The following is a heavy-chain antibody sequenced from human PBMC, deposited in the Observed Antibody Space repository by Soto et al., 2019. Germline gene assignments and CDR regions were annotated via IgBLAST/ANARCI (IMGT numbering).Heavy chain of an antibody. V-gene: IGHV4-31*03. D-gene: IGHD4-4*01. CDR1: GGSISSGGYY. Sequence: QVQLQESGPGLVKPSQTLSLTCTVSGGSISSGGYYWSWIRQHPEKGLEWIGDIYYSGSTYYNPSLKSRVTISVDTSKNQFSLKLSSVTAADTAVYYCARRREIDSKGYYGMDVWGQGTTVTVSS. CDR2: IYYSGST. CDR3: ARRREIDSKGYYGMDV. J-gene: IGHJ6*02.